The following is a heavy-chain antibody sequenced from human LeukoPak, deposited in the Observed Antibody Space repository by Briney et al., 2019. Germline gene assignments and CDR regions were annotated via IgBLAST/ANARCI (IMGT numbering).Heavy chain of an antibody. CDR2: IYSGGST. D-gene: IGHD3-22*01. Sequence: GGSLRLSCAASGFTVSSNYMSWVRQAPGKGLEWDSVIYSGGSTYYADSVKGRFTISRDNSKNTLYLQMNSLRAEDTAVYYCAAEMMVQGASYYYGMDVSGQGTTVTVSS. CDR3: AAEMMVQGASYYYGMDV. V-gene: IGHV3-66*01. J-gene: IGHJ6*02. CDR1: GFTVSSNY.